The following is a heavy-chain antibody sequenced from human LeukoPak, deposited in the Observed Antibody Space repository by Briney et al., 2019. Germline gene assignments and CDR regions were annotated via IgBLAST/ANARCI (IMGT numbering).Heavy chain of an antibody. CDR1: GFTFSSYA. Sequence: GGSLRLSCAASGFTFSSYAMSWVRQAPGKGLEWVSAISGSGGSTYYADSVKGRFTISRDNSKNTLYLQMNSLRAEDTAVYYCAKGPQRAIFGPGFTDVWGQGTTVTVSS. D-gene: IGHD3-3*01. CDR2: ISGSGGST. J-gene: IGHJ6*02. V-gene: IGHV3-23*01. CDR3: AKGPQRAIFGPGFTDV.